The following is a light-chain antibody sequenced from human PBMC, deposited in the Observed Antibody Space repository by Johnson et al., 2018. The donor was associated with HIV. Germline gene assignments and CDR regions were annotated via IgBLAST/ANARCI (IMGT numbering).Light chain of an antibody. CDR1: SSNVGNNY. CDR3: GTWDDSLSTGGV. CDR2: EKN. Sequence: QSVLTQPPSVSAAPGQKVTISCSGTSSNVGNNYVSWYQQFTGTAPKLLIYEKNKRPSGIPDRFSASKSGTSATLAITGLQTGDEADYYCGTWDDSLSTGGVFGTGTKVTVL. J-gene: IGLJ1*01. V-gene: IGLV1-51*02.